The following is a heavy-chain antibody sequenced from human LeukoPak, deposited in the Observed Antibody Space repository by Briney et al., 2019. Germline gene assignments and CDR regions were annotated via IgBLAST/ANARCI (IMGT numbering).Heavy chain of an antibody. Sequence: SETLSLTCRASGGSISSTNYYWGWIRQPPGKGLEWIASYYYSGETFYNPSLESRVAISVDTSSNEVFLDLFSVTAADTAMYYCAETNTQDWFDPWGRGTLVTVSS. V-gene: IGHV4-39*07. CDR3: AETNTQDWFDP. CDR2: YYYSGET. CDR1: GGSISSTNYY. D-gene: IGHD1-1*01. J-gene: IGHJ5*02.